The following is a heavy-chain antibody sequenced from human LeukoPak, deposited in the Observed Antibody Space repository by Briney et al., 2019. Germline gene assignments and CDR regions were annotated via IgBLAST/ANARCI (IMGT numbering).Heavy chain of an antibody. CDR3: ARGLVVNSGWYNY. CDR2: ISSSSSYI. D-gene: IGHD6-19*01. J-gene: IGHJ4*02. CDR1: GFTFSSYS. Sequence: GGSLRLSCAASGFTFSSYSMNWVRQAPGKGLEWVSSISSSSSYIYYADSVKGRFTISRDNAKNSLYLQMNSLRAEDTAVYYCARGLVVNSGWYNYWGQGTLVTVSS. V-gene: IGHV3-21*01.